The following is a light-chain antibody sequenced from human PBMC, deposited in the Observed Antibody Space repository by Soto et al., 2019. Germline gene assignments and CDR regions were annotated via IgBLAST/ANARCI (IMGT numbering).Light chain of an antibody. CDR3: QSYDSSLSGNVV. Sequence: QLVLTQPPSVSGAPGQRVTISCTESSSNIGAGYDVHWYQQLPGTAPKLLIYGNSNRPSGVPDRFSGSKSGTSASLAITGLQAEDEADYYCQSYDSSLSGNVVFGGGTKLTVL. CDR1: SSNIGAGYD. J-gene: IGLJ2*01. CDR2: GNS. V-gene: IGLV1-40*01.